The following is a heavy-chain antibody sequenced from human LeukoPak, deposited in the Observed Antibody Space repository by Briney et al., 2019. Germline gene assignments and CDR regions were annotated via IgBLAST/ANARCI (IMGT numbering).Heavy chain of an antibody. CDR3: ASDRSGYYYVDY. CDR1: GGSISSGSYH. CDR2: IYTSGST. D-gene: IGHD3-22*01. J-gene: IGHJ4*02. V-gene: IGHV4-61*02. Sequence: SETISLTCTVSGGSISSGSYHWSWIRQPAGKGLEWIGRIYTSGSTKYNPSLKSPVTISVDTSKNQFSLKLSSVTAADTAVYFCASDRSGYYYVDYWGQGTLVTVSS.